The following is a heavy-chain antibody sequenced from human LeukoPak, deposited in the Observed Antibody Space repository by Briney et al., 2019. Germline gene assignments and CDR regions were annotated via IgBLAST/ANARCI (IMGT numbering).Heavy chain of an antibody. Sequence: GGSLRLSCAASGFTFSSYSMNWVRQAPGKGLEWVSSISCTSSSIYYADSVKGRFTISRDNAKNSLYLQMNSLRAEDTAVYYCARDRDSGSYQMAFDIWGQGTMVTVSS. CDR1: GFTFSSYS. CDR3: ARDRDSGSYQMAFDI. J-gene: IGHJ3*02. CDR2: ISCTSSSI. D-gene: IGHD1-26*01. V-gene: IGHV3-21*01.